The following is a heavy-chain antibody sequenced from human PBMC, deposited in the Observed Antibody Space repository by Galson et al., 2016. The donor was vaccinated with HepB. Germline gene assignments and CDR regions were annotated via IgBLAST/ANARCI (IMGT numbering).Heavy chain of an antibody. CDR2: IYPGDSDT. V-gene: IGHV5-51*01. CDR3: ARPTYNSTSRGYYFMDV. J-gene: IGHJ6*03. D-gene: IGHD6-13*01. CDR1: GYSFTTNW. Sequence: QSGAEVKKPGESLKISCKGSGYSFTTNWIAWVRQMPGKGLEWMGIIYPGDSDTRYSPSFQGQVSISADRSTSTAYLQWSRLKASDTAIYYCARPTYNSTSRGYYFMDVWGKGTTVTVSS.